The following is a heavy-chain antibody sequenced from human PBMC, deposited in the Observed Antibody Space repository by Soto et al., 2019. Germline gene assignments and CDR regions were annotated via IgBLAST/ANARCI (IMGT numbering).Heavy chain of an antibody. CDR1: GYTFSSYA. Sequence: GGSLRLSCAASGYTFSSYAMHWVRQAPGKGLEWVAVISYDGSNKYYADSVKGRFTISRDISKNTLYLQMNSLRAEDTAVYYCARAGGLLLDYWGQGTLVTVSS. CDR2: ISYDGSNK. V-gene: IGHV3-30-3*01. D-gene: IGHD2-15*01. CDR3: ARAGGLLLDY. J-gene: IGHJ4*02.